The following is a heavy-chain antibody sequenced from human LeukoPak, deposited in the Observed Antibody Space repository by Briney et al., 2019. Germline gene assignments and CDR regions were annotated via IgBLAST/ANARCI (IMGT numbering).Heavy chain of an antibody. CDR3: ARVARSDYHTTTTYYYYYYMDV. Sequence: SETLSLTCAVYGGSFSGYYWSWIRQPPGKGLEWIGEMNHSGSTNYNPSLKSRVTISVDTSKNQFSLKLSSVTAADTAVYYCARVARSDYHTTTTYYYYYYMDVWGKGTTVTVSS. CDR1: GGSFSGYY. CDR2: MNHSGST. J-gene: IGHJ6*03. V-gene: IGHV4-34*01. D-gene: IGHD4-17*01.